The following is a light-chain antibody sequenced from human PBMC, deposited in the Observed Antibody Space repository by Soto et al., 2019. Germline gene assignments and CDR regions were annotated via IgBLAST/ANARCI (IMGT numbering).Light chain of an antibody. CDR2: DVT. Sequence: QSVLTQPASVSGSPGQSIAISCTGTSSDVGAYNYVSWYQQHPGKAPKLMIYDVTNRPSGVSDRFSGSKSDNTASLTISGLQAEDEADYYCCSYTSTSTFVVFGGGTQLTVL. CDR1: SSDVGAYNY. CDR3: CSYTSTSTFVV. V-gene: IGLV2-14*01. J-gene: IGLJ2*01.